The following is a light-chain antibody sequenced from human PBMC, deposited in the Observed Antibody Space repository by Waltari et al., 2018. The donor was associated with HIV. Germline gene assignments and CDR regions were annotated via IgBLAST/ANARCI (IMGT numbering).Light chain of an antibody. CDR2: KAS. Sequence: DIQMTQSPSTLSASVADRVTITCRASHSISSWLAWYQQKPGKAPKPLIYKASSLESGVPSRFSGSGSGTEFTLTISSLQPDDFATYYCQQYNSYPYTFGQGTKLEIK. CDR3: QQYNSYPYT. V-gene: IGKV1-5*03. CDR1: HSISSW. J-gene: IGKJ2*01.